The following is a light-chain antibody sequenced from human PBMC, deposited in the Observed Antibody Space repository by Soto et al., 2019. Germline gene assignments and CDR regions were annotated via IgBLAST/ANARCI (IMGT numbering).Light chain of an antibody. CDR1: QTVRNNY. J-gene: IGKJ1*01. Sequence: EIVLTQSPGTLSLSPGERATLSCRASQTVRNNYLAWYQQKPGQAPRLLIYNSSTRPTGIPDRFSGSGSGTDFTLTISSLEPEDFAIYFCQQYRDVPQTFGNGTRV. V-gene: IGKV3-20*01. CDR3: QQYRDVPQT. CDR2: NSS.